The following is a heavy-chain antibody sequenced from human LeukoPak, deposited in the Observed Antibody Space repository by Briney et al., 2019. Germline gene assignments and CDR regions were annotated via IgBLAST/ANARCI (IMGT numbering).Heavy chain of an antibody. CDR3: ARQYYDNTGYYYFDY. J-gene: IGHJ4*02. CDR2: MYYSGST. CDR1: GGSITGSSYY. D-gene: IGHD3-22*01. V-gene: IGHV4-39*01. Sequence: SKTLSLTCTVSGGSITGSSYYWGWIRQPPGKGLEWIGSMYYSGSTYYKTSLKSRVTISADTSKNEFSLELSSVTAADTAVYYCARQYYDNTGYYYFDYWGQGTLVTVSS.